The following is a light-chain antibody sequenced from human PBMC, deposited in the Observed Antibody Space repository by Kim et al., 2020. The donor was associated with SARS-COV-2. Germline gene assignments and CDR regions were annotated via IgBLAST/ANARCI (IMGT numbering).Light chain of an antibody. CDR1: QSLVHSDGNTY. J-gene: IGKJ2*01. Sequence: DVVMTQSPLSLPVTLGQPASISCRSSQSLVHSDGNTYLNWFQQRPGQSPRRLIYKVSNRDSGVPDRFSGSGSGTDFTLKISRVEAEDGGVYYCMQGRHSPPYTCGQGTKLEF. V-gene: IGKV2-30*02. CDR3: MQGRHSPPYT. CDR2: KVS.